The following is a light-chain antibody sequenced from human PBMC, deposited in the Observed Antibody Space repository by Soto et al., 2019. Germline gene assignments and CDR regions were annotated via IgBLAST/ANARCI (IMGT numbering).Light chain of an antibody. CDR3: CSYAGSSTSV. CDR2: EGT. J-gene: IGLJ1*01. Sequence: QSALTQPASVSGSPGQSITISCTGTSSDVGSYNLVSWYQHHPGKAPKFLIYEGTKRPSGVSNRFSGSKSGNTASLTISGLQAEDEADYYCCSYAGSSTSVFGTGTKVTVL. V-gene: IGLV2-23*01. CDR1: SSDVGSYNL.